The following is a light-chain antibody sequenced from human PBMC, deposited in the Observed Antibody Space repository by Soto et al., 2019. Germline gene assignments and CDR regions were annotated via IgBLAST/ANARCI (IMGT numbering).Light chain of an antibody. V-gene: IGLV2-14*03. CDR1: SADVGGYNF. J-gene: IGLJ2*01. Sequence: QSALTQPASVSGSPGQSITISCTGTSADVGGYNFVSWYQHHPGKAPKLMIYDVSNRPSGVSNRFSGSKSGNTASLTISGFQAEDEADYYCSSYTSSRTHVVFGGGTQLTVL. CDR3: SSYTSSRTHVV. CDR2: DVS.